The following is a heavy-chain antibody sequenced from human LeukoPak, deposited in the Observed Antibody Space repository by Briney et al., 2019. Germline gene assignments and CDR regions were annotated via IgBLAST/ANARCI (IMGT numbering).Heavy chain of an antibody. J-gene: IGHJ2*01. CDR3: ARVVGYYWYFDL. Sequence: PGGSLRLSCAASGFTFSSYSMNWVRQAPGKGLEWVSSISSGSSHIYYADSVKGRFTISRDNAKNSLYLQISSLRAEDTAVYYCARVVGYYWYFDLWGRGTLVTVSS. CDR1: GFTFSSYS. CDR2: ISSGSSHI. V-gene: IGHV3-21*01. D-gene: IGHD6-13*01.